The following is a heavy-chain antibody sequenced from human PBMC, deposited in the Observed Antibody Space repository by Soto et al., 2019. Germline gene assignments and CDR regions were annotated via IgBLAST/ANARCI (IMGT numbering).Heavy chain of an antibody. D-gene: IGHD3-3*01. V-gene: IGHV3-23*01. CDR2: ISASGGST. CDR1: GFSFSSYA. J-gene: IGHJ6*02. Sequence: EVQLLESGGGLVQPGGSLRVSCAASGFSFSSYAMNWVRQAPGKGLEWVSAISASGGSTYYAAAVEGRFTISRDNSRNPLYLQMNSLRAEDTAEYYCAKDRGGRAIFGVLIIDGMDVWGQGTTVTVSS. CDR3: AKDRGGRAIFGVLIIDGMDV.